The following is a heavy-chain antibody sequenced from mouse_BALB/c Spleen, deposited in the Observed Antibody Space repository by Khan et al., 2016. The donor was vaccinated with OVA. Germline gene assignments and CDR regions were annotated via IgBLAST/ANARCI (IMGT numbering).Heavy chain of an antibody. D-gene: IGHD1-1*01. Sequence: EVQLQQSGPELVKPGASVKISCKASGYTFTDYNMDWVKQSHGKSLEWIGDITPNNGGTIYNQKFKGKVTLTVDKSSSTAYMELRSLTSEDTAVYYCTRGGHGSPFDYWGQGTTLTVAS. CDR3: TRGGHGSPFDY. CDR2: ITPNNGGT. CDR1: GYTFTDYN. V-gene: IGHV1-18*01. J-gene: IGHJ2*01.